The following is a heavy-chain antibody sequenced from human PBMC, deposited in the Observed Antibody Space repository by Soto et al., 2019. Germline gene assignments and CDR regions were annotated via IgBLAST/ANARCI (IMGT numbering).Heavy chain of an antibody. V-gene: IGHV1-18*01. CDR1: GYSFTNYG. J-gene: IGHJ3*02. CDR2: ISPRNGYT. D-gene: IGHD3-22*01. Sequence: ASVKVSCKASGYSFTNYGVTWVRQAPGQGLEYVGWISPRNGYTNFAQHFQDRLTMTTDTSTNTAYMELKSLTSDDTAVYYCARDNGQRDYYDSSLDAFDIWGQGTMVTVSS. CDR3: ARDNGQRDYYDSSLDAFDI.